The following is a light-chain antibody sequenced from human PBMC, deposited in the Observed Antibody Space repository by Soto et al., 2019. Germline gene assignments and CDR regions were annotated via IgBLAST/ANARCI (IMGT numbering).Light chain of an antibody. CDR1: HDVSSR. CDR3: QHYTNWPLT. CDR2: DAS. J-gene: IGKJ4*01. Sequence: EIVMTQSPDTLSVSPGERATLSCRASHDVSSRLAWYQQKPGQAPRLLIYDASTRATGLPARFSGSGSGTEFTLTISSLQSEDFAVYYCQHYTNWPLTFGGGTKVDIK. V-gene: IGKV3-15*01.